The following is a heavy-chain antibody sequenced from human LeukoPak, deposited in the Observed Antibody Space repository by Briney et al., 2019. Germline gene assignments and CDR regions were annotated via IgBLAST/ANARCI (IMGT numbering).Heavy chain of an antibody. CDR2: ISSISSYI. D-gene: IGHD6-19*01. J-gene: IGHJ4*02. V-gene: IGHV3-21*01. CDR1: GVTFSSSS. CDR3: ARDRVGAVAGTNLDY. Sequence: PGGSLRLSCAASGVTFSSSSMNWVRQAPGKGLEWGSSISSISSYIYYEDSVKGRFTISRDNAKNSLYLQMNSPSAEDTAVYYCARDRVGAVAGTNLDYWGQGTLVTVSS.